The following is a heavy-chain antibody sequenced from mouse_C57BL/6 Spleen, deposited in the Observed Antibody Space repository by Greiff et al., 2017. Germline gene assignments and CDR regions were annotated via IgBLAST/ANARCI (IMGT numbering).Heavy chain of an antibody. Sequence: QVQLQQPGAELVKPGASVKMSCKASGYTFTSYWINWVKQRPGQGLEWIGDIYPGSGSTNYNEKFKSKATLTVDTSSSTAYMQLSSLTSEDSAVYYCANYGSSYGVFDYWGQGTTRTVSS. J-gene: IGHJ2*01. CDR3: ANYGSSYGVFDY. V-gene: IGHV1-55*01. CDR1: GYTFTSYW. CDR2: IYPGSGST. D-gene: IGHD1-1*01.